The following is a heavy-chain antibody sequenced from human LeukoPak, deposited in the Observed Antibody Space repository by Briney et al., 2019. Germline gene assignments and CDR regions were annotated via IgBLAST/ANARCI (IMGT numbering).Heavy chain of an antibody. V-gene: IGHV3-21*01. D-gene: IGHD5-24*01. J-gene: IGHJ3*02. CDR2: ISSGSSYI. CDR3: ASLTRWLQWEKGDAFDI. Sequence: GGSLRLSCAASGFTFSSYSMNWVRQAPGKGLEWVSSISSGSSYIYYADSVKGRFTISRDNAKNSLYLQMNCLRAEDTAVYYCASLTRWLQWEKGDAFDIWGQGTMVTVSS. CDR1: GFTFSSYS.